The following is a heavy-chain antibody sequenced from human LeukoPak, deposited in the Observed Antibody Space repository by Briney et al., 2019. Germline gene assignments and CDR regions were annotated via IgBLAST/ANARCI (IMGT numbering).Heavy chain of an antibody. Sequence: SEALSLTCTVSGGSISSHYWSWIRQPPGKGLEWIGYIYYSGSTNYNPSLKSRVTISVDTSKNQFSLKLSSMTAADTAVYYCARLWGSSFADYWGQGTLVTVSS. CDR2: IYYSGST. D-gene: IGHD6-6*01. J-gene: IGHJ4*02. V-gene: IGHV4-59*08. CDR3: ARLWGSSFADY. CDR1: GGSISSHY.